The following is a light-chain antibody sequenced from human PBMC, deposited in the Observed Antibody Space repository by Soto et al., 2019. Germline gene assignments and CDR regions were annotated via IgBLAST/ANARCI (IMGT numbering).Light chain of an antibody. CDR1: QSVSSN. CDR3: QQYNNRPRS. J-gene: IGKJ1*01. CDR2: GAS. Sequence: EIVMTQSPATLSVSPGERATLSCRASQSVSSNLAWYQQKPGQAPRLLIYGASTRATGIPARFSGSGSGTEFTLTICSLQSEDFAVYYCQQYNNRPRSFGQGTK. V-gene: IGKV3-15*01.